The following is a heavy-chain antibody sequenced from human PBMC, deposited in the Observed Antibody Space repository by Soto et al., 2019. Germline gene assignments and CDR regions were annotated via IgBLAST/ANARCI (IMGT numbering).Heavy chain of an antibody. D-gene: IGHD2-15*01. CDR2: IYYSGST. CDR1: GGSINTYY. CDR3: ARQGGTFDY. Sequence: SETLSLTCTVSGGSINTYYWSWIRQPPGKGLEWIGYIYYSGSTNYNPSLKSRVTISVDTSKNQFSLKLTSVTAADTTVYYCARQGGTFDYWGQGALVTVSS. V-gene: IGHV4-59*08. J-gene: IGHJ4*02.